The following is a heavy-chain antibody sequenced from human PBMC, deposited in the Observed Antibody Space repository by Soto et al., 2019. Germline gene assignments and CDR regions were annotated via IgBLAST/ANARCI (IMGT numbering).Heavy chain of an antibody. J-gene: IGHJ4*02. D-gene: IGHD6-19*01. CDR2: ISGSGGST. CDR1: LFTFGSDA. V-gene: IGHV3-23*01. CDR3: AKDRAVAGYYFDY. Sequence: RXSCSASLFTFGSDASSWVRQAPGKGLEWVSAISGSGGSTYYADSVKGRFTISRDNSKNTLYLQMNSLRAEDTAVYYCAKDRAVAGYYFDYWGQGTLVTVSS.